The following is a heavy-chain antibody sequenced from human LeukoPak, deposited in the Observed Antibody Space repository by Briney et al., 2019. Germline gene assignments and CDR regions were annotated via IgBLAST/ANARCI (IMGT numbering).Heavy chain of an antibody. Sequence: ASVKVSCKASGYTFTGYYMHWLRQAPGQGLEWMGWINPNSGGTNYAQKFQGRVTMTRDTSISTAYMELSRLRSDDTAVYYCARVPRLGARSSEYFQHWGQGTLVTVSS. CDR1: GYTFTGYY. V-gene: IGHV1-2*02. CDR3: ARVPRLGARSSEYFQH. D-gene: IGHD1-26*01. CDR2: INPNSGGT. J-gene: IGHJ1*01.